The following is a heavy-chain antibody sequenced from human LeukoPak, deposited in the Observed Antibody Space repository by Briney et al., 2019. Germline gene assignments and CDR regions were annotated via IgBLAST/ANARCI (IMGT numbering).Heavy chain of an antibody. D-gene: IGHD2-15*01. J-gene: IGHJ4*02. Sequence: GASVKVSCKASGYTFTSYSMHWVRQAPGQGLEWMGIINPSVGSTSYAQKFQGRVTMTRDTSTSTVYMELSSLRSDDTAVYYCAGDVMVAAYYFDSWGQGTLVTVSS. CDR1: GYTFTSYS. CDR3: AGDVMVAAYYFDS. CDR2: INPSVGST. V-gene: IGHV1-46*01.